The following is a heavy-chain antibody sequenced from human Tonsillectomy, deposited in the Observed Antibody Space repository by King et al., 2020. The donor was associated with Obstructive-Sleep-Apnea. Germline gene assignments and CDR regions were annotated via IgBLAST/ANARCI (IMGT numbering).Heavy chain of an antibody. Sequence: VQLVESGGGLVQPGGSLRLSCAASGFTFSSYWMNWVRQAPGKGLEWVANIKQDGSEKYYLDSVKGRFTISRENAENSMYLQMNSLRAEDTAVYYCARDRGWSPWDYWGQGTLVTVSS. V-gene: IGHV3-7*03. CDR3: ARDRGWSPWDY. D-gene: IGHD6-19*01. CDR1: GFTFSSYW. J-gene: IGHJ4*02. CDR2: IKQDGSEK.